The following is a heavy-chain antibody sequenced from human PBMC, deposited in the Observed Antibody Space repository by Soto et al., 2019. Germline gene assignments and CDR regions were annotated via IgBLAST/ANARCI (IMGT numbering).Heavy chain of an antibody. Sequence: GESLKISCKGSGYSFTSYWISWVRQMPGKGLEWMGKIDPSDSYTNYSPSFQGHVTISADKSISTAYLQWSSLKASDTAIYYCARHWINWFDPWGQGTQVTVPQ. CDR2: IDPSDSYT. D-gene: IGHD2-2*03. V-gene: IGHV5-10-1*01. J-gene: IGHJ5*02. CDR1: GYSFTSYW. CDR3: ARHWINWFDP.